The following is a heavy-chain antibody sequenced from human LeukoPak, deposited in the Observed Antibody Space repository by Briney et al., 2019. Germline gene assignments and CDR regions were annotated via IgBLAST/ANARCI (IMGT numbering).Heavy chain of an antibody. CDR1: GFTFSSYA. CDR2: ISYDGSNK. J-gene: IGHJ3*02. D-gene: IGHD4-23*01. Sequence: GRSLRLSCAASGFTFSSYALHWVRQAPGKGLEWVAVISYDGSNKYYADSVKGRFTISRDNSKNTLYLQMNSLRAEDTAVYYCAKRGADSGGNSALVAFDIWGQGTMVTVSS. V-gene: IGHV3-30-3*02. CDR3: AKRGADSGGNSALVAFDI.